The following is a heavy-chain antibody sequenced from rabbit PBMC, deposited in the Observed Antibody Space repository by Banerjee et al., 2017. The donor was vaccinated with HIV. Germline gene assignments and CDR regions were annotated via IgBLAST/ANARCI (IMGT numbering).Heavy chain of an antibody. CDR2: IYAGSSGST. CDR3: VRDVGGAGDGYFNL. Sequence: QEQLEESGGDLVKPEGSLTLTCTASGFSFSSSYWICWVRQAPGKGLEWIACIYAGSSGSTYYASWAKGRFTISKTSSTTVTLQMTSLTAADTATYFCVRDVGGAGDGYFNLWGQGTLVTVS. J-gene: IGHJ4*01. D-gene: IGHD6-1*01. CDR1: GFSFSSSYW. V-gene: IGHV1S45*01.